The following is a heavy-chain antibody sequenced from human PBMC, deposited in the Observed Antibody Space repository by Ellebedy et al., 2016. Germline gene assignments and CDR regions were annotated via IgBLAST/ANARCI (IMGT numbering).Heavy chain of an antibody. V-gene: IGHV3-64D*09. J-gene: IGHJ5*02. Sequence: GESLKISCSASGFTFSSYAMHWVRQAPGKGLEYVSAISSNGGSTYYADSVKGRFTISRDNSKNTLYLQMSSLRAEDTAVYYCVKRQGFRFDPWGQGTLVTVSS. CDR3: VKRQGFRFDP. CDR2: ISSNGGST. CDR1: GFTFSSYA.